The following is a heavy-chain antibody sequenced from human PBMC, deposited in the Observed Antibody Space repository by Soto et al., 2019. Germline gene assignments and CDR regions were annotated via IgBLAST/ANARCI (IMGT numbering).Heavy chain of an antibody. CDR2: INPIFGTA. V-gene: IGHV1-69*12. Sequence: QVQLVQSGAEVKKPGSSVKVSCKASGGTFSSFAISWVRQAPGQGLEWMGGINPIFGTANYAQKFQGGVTITADESTSTADMELSSLRSEDTDVYYCAGSHGNPYYYYGMDVWGQGTTVTVSS. CDR3: AGSHGNPYYYYGMDV. J-gene: IGHJ6*02. CDR1: GGTFSSFA. D-gene: IGHD3-10*01.